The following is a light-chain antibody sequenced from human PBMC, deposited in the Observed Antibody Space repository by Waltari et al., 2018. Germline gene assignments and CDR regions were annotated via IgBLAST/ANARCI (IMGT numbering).Light chain of an antibody. CDR3: SSYTSISTLV. CDR2: DVS. J-gene: IGLJ3*02. CDR1: SSDVGGYNY. Sequence: QSALTQPASVSGSPGQSITISCTVTSSDVGGYNYVSWFQQHPGRAPKLMIYDVSKRPSGVSNRFSGSKSGNAASLTISGLQAEDEADYYCSSYTSISTLVFGVGTKVTVL. V-gene: IGLV2-14*01.